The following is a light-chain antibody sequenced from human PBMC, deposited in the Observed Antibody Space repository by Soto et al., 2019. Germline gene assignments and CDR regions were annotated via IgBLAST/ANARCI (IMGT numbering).Light chain of an antibody. CDR1: QSVDSK. V-gene: IGKV3D-15*01. CDR2: DAS. J-gene: IGKJ4*01. CDR3: QQYYVWNT. Sequence: IVMTQSPATLSVSPGERAIFSCRASQSVDSKLAWYQQKPGQAPRLLIYDASTRATGIPARFSGSVSGTEFTLTISSLQSEDFAIYYCQQYYVWNTFGGGTKVEIK.